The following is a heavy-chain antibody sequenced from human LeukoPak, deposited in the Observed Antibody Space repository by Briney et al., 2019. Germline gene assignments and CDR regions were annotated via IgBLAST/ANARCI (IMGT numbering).Heavy chain of an antibody. D-gene: IGHD3-16*02. V-gene: IGHV1-69*04. CDR1: GGTFSSYA. CDR2: IIPILGIA. Sequence: ASVKVSCKASGGTFSSYAISWVRQAPGQGLEWMGRIIPILGIANYAQKFQGRVTITADKSTSTAYMELSSLRSEDTAVYYCARGEYDYVWRSYRPIDYWGQGTLVTVSS. J-gene: IGHJ4*02. CDR3: ARGEYDYVWRSYRPIDY.